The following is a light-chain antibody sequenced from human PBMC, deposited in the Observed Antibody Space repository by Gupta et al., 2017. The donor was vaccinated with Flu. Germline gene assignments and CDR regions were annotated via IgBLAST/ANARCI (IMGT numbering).Light chain of an antibody. CDR2: DAT. Sequence: PSFLSASVGDRVPISSQRSQDISNYVNCYQQKAEEATQLLNYDATNFEAMVPTRCSGSASGADITITISSLHPEVIAKYCYQRYDNLPLTFGRGTRVEIK. V-gene: IGKV1-33*01. J-gene: IGKJ5*01. CDR1: QDISNY. CDR3: QRYDNLPLT.